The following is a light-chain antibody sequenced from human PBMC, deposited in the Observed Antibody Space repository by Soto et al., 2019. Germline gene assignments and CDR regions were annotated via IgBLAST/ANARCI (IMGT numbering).Light chain of an antibody. CDR2: EVN. V-gene: IGLV2-23*02. CDR3: CSSGGSPTYV. Sequence: QSVLTQPASVSGSPGQSITISCTGTSSNVGSYKLVSWYQQHPGKAPKLMIFEVNKRPSGVSNRFSGSKSGSTASLTISGLTVEDEADYYCCSSGGSPTYVFGTGTKLTVL. CDR1: SSNVGSYKL. J-gene: IGLJ1*01.